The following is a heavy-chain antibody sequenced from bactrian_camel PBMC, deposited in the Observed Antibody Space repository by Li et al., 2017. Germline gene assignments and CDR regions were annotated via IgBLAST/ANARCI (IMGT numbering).Heavy chain of an antibody. D-gene: IGHD6*01. Sequence: HVQLVESGGGSVQAGGSLNLSCAASGITNRNCMGWFRQAPGREREGVASIYTGDGLQGSPEYADSVKGRFTISRHKAKNAVYLQMNSLKPDDTAVYYCAAERLDGGSWYSLGYWGQG. CDR3: AAERLDGGSWYSLGY. V-gene: IGHV3S63*01. CDR1: GITNRNC. J-gene: IGHJ6*01. CDR2: IYTGDGLQGSP.